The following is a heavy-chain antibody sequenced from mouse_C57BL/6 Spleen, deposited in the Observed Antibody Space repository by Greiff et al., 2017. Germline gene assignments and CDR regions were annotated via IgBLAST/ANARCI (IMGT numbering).Heavy chain of an antibody. D-gene: IGHD4-1*01. V-gene: IGHV1-82*01. CDR1: GYAFSSSW. Sequence: QVQLQQSGPELVKPGASVKISCKASGYAFSSSWMNWVKQRPGKGLEWIGRIYPGDGDTNYNGKFKGKATLTADKSSSTAYMQLSSLTSEDSAVYFCARGGTGTYYAMDYWGQGTSVTVSS. CDR2: IYPGDGDT. J-gene: IGHJ4*01. CDR3: ARGGTGTYYAMDY.